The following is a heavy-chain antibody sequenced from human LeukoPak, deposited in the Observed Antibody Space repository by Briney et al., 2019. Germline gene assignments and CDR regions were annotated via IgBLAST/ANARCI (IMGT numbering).Heavy chain of an antibody. V-gene: IGHV3-23*01. J-gene: IGHJ4*02. CDR3: AKGVGSSSWYKFDY. Sequence: PGGSLRLSCAASRFTFSSYAMNWVRQAPGKGLEWVSGISASGASTCYADSVKGRFNISRDNSKNTLYLQMNSLRAGDTAVYYCAKGVGSSSWYKFDYWGQGTLATVSS. CDR1: RFTFSSYA. D-gene: IGHD6-13*01. CDR2: ISASGAST.